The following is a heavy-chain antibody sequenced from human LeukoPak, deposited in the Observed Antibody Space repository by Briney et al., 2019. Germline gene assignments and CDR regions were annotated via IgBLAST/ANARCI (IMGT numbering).Heavy chain of an antibody. CDR1: GFTFNNYA. CDR2: INGGSGNS. D-gene: IGHD5-18*01. Sequence: GGSLRLSCAASGFTFNNYAMTWVRQAPGKGLEWDSVINGGSGNSYYADSVKGRFTVSRDNSKNTLYLQMNSLRDEDTAVYYCAKGQGYNYGDSIDYWGQGTLVTVSS. CDR3: AKGQGYNYGDSIDY. V-gene: IGHV3-23*01. J-gene: IGHJ4*02.